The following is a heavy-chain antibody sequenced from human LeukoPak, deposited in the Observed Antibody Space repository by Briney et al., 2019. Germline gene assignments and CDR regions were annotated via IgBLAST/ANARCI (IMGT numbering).Heavy chain of an antibody. J-gene: IGHJ4*02. D-gene: IGHD5-18*01. V-gene: IGHV3-66*01. Sequence: PGGSLRLSCAASGFTVSNNYMSWVRQAPGKGLEWVSVIYSGGNGGSTYYADSVKGRFTISRDNSKNTVYLQMKSLRAEDTAVYYCAKSSRPVTAMAFFDYWGQGTLVTVSS. CDR3: AKSSRPVTAMAFFDY. CDR1: GFTVSNNY. CDR2: IYSGGNGGST.